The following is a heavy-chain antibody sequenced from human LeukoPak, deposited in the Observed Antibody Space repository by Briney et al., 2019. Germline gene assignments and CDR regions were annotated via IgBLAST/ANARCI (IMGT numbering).Heavy chain of an antibody. V-gene: IGHV4-59*01. Sequence: PSETLSLTCTVSGGSISSYYWSWIRQPPGKGLEWIGYIYYSGSTNYNPSLKSRVTISVDTSKNQFSLKLSSVTAADTAVYYCARGECSGGSCYFAPVDYWGEGTLATVSS. D-gene: IGHD2-15*01. CDR3: ARGECSGGSCYFAPVDY. CDR1: GGSISSYY. J-gene: IGHJ4*02. CDR2: IYYSGST.